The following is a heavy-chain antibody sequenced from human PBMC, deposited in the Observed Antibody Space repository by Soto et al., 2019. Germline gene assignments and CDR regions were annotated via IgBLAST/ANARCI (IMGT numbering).Heavy chain of an antibody. Sequence: GGSLRLSCAASGFTFSSYGMHWVRQAPGKGLEWVAVIKSDGSNKYYTDSVKGRFTISRDNSKNTLYLQMNSLRAEDTAVYYCVKHQVSLVRGIPPFDYVGQGALVTVSS. V-gene: IGHV3-30*18. J-gene: IGHJ4*02. CDR2: IKSDGSNK. CDR3: VKHQVSLVRGIPPFDY. D-gene: IGHD3-10*01. CDR1: GFTFSSYG.